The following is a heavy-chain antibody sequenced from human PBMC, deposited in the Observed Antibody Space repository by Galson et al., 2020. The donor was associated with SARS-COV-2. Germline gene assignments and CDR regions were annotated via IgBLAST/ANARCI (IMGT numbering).Heavy chain of an antibody. Sequence: SETLSLTCTVSGGSISSGGYYWSWIRQHPGKGLEWIGYIYYSGSTYYNPSLKSRVTISVDTSKNQFSLKLSSVTAADTAVYYCARAGLGIFGVVSHLDYWGQGTLVTVSS. D-gene: IGHD3-3*01. CDR1: GGSISSGGYY. J-gene: IGHJ4*02. CDR2: IYYSGST. CDR3: ARAGLGIFGVVSHLDY. V-gene: IGHV4-31*03.